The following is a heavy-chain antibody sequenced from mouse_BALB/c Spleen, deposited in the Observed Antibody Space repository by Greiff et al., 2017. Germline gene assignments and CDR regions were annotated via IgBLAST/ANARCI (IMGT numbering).Heavy chain of an antibody. J-gene: IGHJ2*01. CDR1: GFTFSSFG. CDR2: ISSGSSTI. CDR3: ARFHGYDYFDY. D-gene: IGHD2-2*01. Sequence: EVQLVESGGGLVQPGGSRKLSCAASGFTFSSFGMHWVRQAPEKGLEWVAYISSGSSTIYYADTVKGRFTISRDNPKNTLFLQMTSLRSEDTAMYYCARFHGYDYFDYWGQGTTLTVSS. V-gene: IGHV5-17*02.